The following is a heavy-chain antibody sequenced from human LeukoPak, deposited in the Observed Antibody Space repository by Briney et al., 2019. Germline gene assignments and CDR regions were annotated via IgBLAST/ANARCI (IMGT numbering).Heavy chain of an antibody. V-gene: IGHV3-15*01. Sequence: SGGSLRLSCAASGFTFSNAWMSWVRQAPGKGLEWVGRIKSKTDGGTTDYAAPVKGKFTISRDDSKNTLYLQMNSLKTEDTAVYYCTTEGAVAAHDYWGQGTLVTVSS. CDR2: IKSKTDGGTT. J-gene: IGHJ4*02. CDR1: GFTFSNAW. CDR3: TTEGAVAAHDY. D-gene: IGHD6-19*01.